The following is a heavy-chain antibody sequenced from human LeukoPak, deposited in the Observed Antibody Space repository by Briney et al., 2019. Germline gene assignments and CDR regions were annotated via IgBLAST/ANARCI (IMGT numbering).Heavy chain of an antibody. J-gene: IGHJ3*02. CDR1: GGSISSYY. CDR3: AREYYDILTGTTGAFDI. CDR2: IYYSGST. D-gene: IGHD3-9*01. Sequence: KPSETLSLTCTVSGGSISSYYWSWIRQPPGKGLEWIGYIYYSGSTNYNPSLKSRVTVPVDTSKNQFSLKLSSVTAADTAVYYCAREYYDILTGTTGAFDIWGQGTMVTVSS. V-gene: IGHV4-59*08.